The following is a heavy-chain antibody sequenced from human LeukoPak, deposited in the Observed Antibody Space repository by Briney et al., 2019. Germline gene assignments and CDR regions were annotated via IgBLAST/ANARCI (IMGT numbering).Heavy chain of an antibody. CDR2: ISSSSSYI. D-gene: IGHD6-6*01. V-gene: IGHV3-21*01. Sequence: PGGSLRLSCAASGFTFSSYSMNWVRQAPGKGLEWVSSISSSSSYIYYADSVKGRFTISRDNAKNSLYLQMNSLRAEDTAVYYCAREYLVSGIAARPTGYWGQGTLVTVSS. J-gene: IGHJ4*02. CDR3: AREYLVSGIAARPTGY. CDR1: GFTFSSYS.